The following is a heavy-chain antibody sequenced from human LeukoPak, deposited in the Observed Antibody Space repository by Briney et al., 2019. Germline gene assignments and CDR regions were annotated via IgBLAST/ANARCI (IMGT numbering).Heavy chain of an antibody. Sequence: SGGSLTLFCTASGLTMGVFHEICVPQSTGGGVEWVSSIGSDYKTHYSESVKGRFAISRDNSQSTVFLQMNSLRAEDTALYYCAKDLHYYVAMDVWGQGTAVTVSS. CDR2: IGSDYKT. CDR3: AKDLHYYVAMDV. V-gene: IGHV3-23*01. J-gene: IGHJ6*02. CDR1: GLTMGVFH. D-gene: IGHD3-10*02.